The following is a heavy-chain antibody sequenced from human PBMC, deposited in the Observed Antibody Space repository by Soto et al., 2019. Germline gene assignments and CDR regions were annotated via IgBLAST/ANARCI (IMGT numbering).Heavy chain of an antibody. J-gene: IGHJ4*02. CDR2: IFYSGST. Sequence: SETLSLTCTVSGGSISGHYWIWIRQSPGKGLEWIGYIFYSGSTNYNPSLKSRVTLSVDTSKNQSSLRLSSVTAADTALYYCARVGSSGWSPDYWGQGTLVTVSS. V-gene: IGHV4-59*11. CDR1: GGSISGHY. D-gene: IGHD6-19*01. CDR3: ARVGSSGWSPDY.